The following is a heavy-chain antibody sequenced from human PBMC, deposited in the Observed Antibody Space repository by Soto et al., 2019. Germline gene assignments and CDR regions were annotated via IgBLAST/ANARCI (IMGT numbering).Heavy chain of an antibody. CDR1: GFPFSSYY. V-gene: IGHV3-13*01. CDR3: ARVIATSGYYYYGMDV. Sequence: PGGSLSLSCAASGFPFSSYYMHWVRQATGKGLEWVSAIGTAGDTYYPGSVKGRFTISRENAKNSLYLQMNSLRAEDTAVYYCARVIATSGYYYYGMDVWGQGTTVTVSS. J-gene: IGHJ6*02. CDR2: IGTAGDT. D-gene: IGHD5-12*01.